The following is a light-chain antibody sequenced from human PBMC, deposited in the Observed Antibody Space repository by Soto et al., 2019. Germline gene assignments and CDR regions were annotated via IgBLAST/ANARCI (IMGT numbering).Light chain of an antibody. J-gene: IGKJ1*01. CDR3: QQYNNWPRT. CDR2: GTS. CDR1: QSVSSN. Sequence: EIGMTQSPATLSVSPGERATLSCRASQSVSSNLAWYQQKPGQAPRLLIYGTSTRPPGIPARFSGSGSGKDFTLTISSRQSEDFAVYYCQQYNNWPRTFGQGTKVEIK. V-gene: IGKV3-15*01.